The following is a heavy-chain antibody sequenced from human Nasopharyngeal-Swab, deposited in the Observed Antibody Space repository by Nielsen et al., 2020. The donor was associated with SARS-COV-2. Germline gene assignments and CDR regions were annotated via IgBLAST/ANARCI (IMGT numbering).Heavy chain of an antibody. CDR1: GFTFSSYW. Sequence: GESLKISCAASGFTFSSYWMHWVRQAPGKGLVWVSRINSDGSSTRYADSVKGRFTISRDNAKNTLYLQMNSLRTEGTAAYYCAKDWGRLTAAWGCAVDYWGQGTLVTVSS. CDR3: AKDWGRLTAAWGCAVDY. CDR2: INSDGSST. D-gene: IGHD3-16*01. V-gene: IGHV3-74*01. J-gene: IGHJ4*02.